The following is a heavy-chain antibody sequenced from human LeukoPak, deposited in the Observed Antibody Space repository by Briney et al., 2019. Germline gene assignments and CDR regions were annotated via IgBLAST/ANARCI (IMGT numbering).Heavy chain of an antibody. CDR1: GGSISRGGYY. D-gene: IGHD3-3*01. Sequence: SQTLSLTCTVSGGSISRGGYYWGWIRQPPGKGLEWIGSIYYSGSTYYNPSLKSRVTISVDTSKNQFSLKLSSVTAADTAVYYCARLNEERDVRWIHYDFWSGRQPTIDYWGQGTLVTVSS. CDR2: IYYSGST. J-gene: IGHJ4*02. CDR3: ARLNEERDVRWIHYDFWSGRQPTIDY. V-gene: IGHV4-39*01.